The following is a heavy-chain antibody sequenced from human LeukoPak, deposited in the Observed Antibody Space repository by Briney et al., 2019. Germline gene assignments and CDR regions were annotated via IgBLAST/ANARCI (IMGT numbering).Heavy chain of an antibody. V-gene: IGHV1-69*05. CDR2: IIPIFGTA. Sequence: GASVKVSCKASGGTFSSYAISWVRQAPGQGLEWMGGIIPIFGTANYAQKFQGRVTITTDESTSTAYKELSSLRSEDTAVYYCARDNEDYYDFWSGYYRLNWFDPWGQGTLVTVSS. CDR1: GGTFSSYA. CDR3: ARDNEDYYDFWSGYYRLNWFDP. J-gene: IGHJ5*02. D-gene: IGHD3-3*01.